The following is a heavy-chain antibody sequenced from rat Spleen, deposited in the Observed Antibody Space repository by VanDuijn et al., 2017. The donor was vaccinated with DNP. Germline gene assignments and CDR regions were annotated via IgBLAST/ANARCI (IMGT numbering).Heavy chain of an antibody. D-gene: IGHD1-6*01. J-gene: IGHJ2*01. CDR3: ARRFYGYT. CDR1: GFTFSKYG. V-gene: IGHV5S13*01. CDR2: ISTSGEYT. Sequence: EVQLVESGGGLVQSGRSLKLSCAASGFTFSKYGMAWVRQAPTKGLEWVASISTSGEYTHYRDSVKGRFTISRDNAKSTLYLQMNSLRSEDTATYYCARRFYGYTWGQGVMVTVSS.